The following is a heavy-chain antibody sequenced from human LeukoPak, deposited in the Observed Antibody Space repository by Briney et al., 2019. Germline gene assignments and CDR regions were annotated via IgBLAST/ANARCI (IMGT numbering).Heavy chain of an antibody. CDR2: INPSSGDT. V-gene: IGHV1-2*02. CDR1: GYRFSDSY. Sequence: ASVKVSFKASGYRFSDSYIHWVRQAPGHGFEWMGWINPSSGDTKYARMFQGRVTMTTGAAISTAYMELSGLTSADTAIYFCVTAYDQWGQGTLVTVSS. J-gene: IGHJ5*02. CDR3: VTAYDQ.